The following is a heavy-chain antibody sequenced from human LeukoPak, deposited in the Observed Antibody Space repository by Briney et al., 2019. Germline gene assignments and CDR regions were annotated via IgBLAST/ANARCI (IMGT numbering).Heavy chain of an antibody. CDR2: INPNSGGT. CDR3: ARAAAGPSSLDY. D-gene: IGHD6-13*01. Sequence: GSSVKVSCKASGGTFSSYAISWVRQAPGQGLEWMGWINPNSGGTNYAQKFQGRVTMTRDTSISTAYMELSRLRSDDTAVYYCARAAAGPSSLDYWGQGTLVTVSS. CDR1: GGTFSSYA. V-gene: IGHV1-2*02. J-gene: IGHJ4*02.